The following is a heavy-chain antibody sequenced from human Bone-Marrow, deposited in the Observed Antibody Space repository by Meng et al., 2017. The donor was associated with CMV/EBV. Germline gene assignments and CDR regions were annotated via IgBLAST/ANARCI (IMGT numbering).Heavy chain of an antibody. J-gene: IGHJ4*02. Sequence: SETLSLTCTVSGGSISSSSYYWGWIRQPPGKGLEWIGSIYYSGSTYYNPSLKSRVTISVDTSKNQFSLKLSSVTAADTAVYYCARFIVVVPAAKYYFDYWGQGTLVTVYS. CDR2: IYYSGST. V-gene: IGHV4-39*07. CDR1: GGSISSSSYY. CDR3: ARFIVVVPAAKYYFDY. D-gene: IGHD2-2*01.